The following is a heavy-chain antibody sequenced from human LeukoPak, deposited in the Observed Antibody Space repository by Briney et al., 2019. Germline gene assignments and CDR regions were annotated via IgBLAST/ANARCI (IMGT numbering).Heavy chain of an antibody. J-gene: IGHJ5*02. Sequence: QPGGSLRLSCAASGFTFSSYWMSWVRQAPGKGLEWVANIKQDGSEKYYVDSVKGRFTISRDNAKNSLYLQMNSLRAEDTAVYYCARDGIGYCSGGSCYPPANWFDPWGQGTLVTVSS. CDR1: GFTFSSYW. CDR2: IKQDGSEK. V-gene: IGHV3-7*01. CDR3: ARDGIGYCSGGSCYPPANWFDP. D-gene: IGHD2-15*01.